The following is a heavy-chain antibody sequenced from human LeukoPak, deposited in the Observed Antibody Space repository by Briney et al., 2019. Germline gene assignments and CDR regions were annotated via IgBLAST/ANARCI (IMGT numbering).Heavy chain of an antibody. CDR2: ISYDGSNK. V-gene: IGHV3-30*18. J-gene: IGHJ6*02. Sequence: GGSLRLSCAASGFTFSSYGMHWVRQAPDKGLEWVAVISYDGSNKYYADSVKSRFTISRDNSKNTLYLQMNSLRAEDTAVYYCAKDRVRQAPYYYGMDVWGQGTTVTVSS. CDR1: GFTFSSYG. D-gene: IGHD3-10*01. CDR3: AKDRVRQAPYYYGMDV.